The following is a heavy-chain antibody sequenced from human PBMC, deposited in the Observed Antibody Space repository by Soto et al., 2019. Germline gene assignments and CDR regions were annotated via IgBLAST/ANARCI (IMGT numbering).Heavy chain of an antibody. CDR3: VSWGTQPPNSD. Sequence: EVQLVESGGGLVQPGGSLRLSCAASGFTFFTSWMSWVRQAPGKGLEWVAHTNEAGNDIYYVDSVKGRFTMSRDNAKKSLFLQMSSLRAEDTAVYYCVSWGTQPPNSDWGQGTLVTVSS. CDR2: TNEAGNDI. V-gene: IGHV3-7*01. J-gene: IGHJ4*02. CDR1: GFTFFTSW. D-gene: IGHD3-16*01.